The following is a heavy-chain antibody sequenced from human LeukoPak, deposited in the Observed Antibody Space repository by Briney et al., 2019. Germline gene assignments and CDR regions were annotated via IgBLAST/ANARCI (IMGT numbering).Heavy chain of an antibody. Sequence: GGSLRLSCTASGFTFSNYAMSWVRQAPGKGLEWVSAISGSGGSTYYADSVKGRFTISRDNSKTTLFLHMNGLRAEDTAVYYCAKFVAGPFDYWGQGTLVTVSS. J-gene: IGHJ4*02. V-gene: IGHV3-23*01. D-gene: IGHD6-19*01. CDR3: AKFVAGPFDY. CDR2: ISGSGGST. CDR1: GFTFSNYA.